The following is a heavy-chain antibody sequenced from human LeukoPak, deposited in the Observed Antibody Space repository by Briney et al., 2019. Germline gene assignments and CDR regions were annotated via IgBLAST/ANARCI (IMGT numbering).Heavy chain of an antibody. CDR2: VYISGDT. CDR1: GGSISNYY. V-gene: IGHV4-4*07. D-gene: IGHD6-13*01. J-gene: IGHJ4*02. CDR3: ARLIAEVGGGTNYFDN. Sequence: SETLSLTCTVSGGSISNYYWSWMRQPAGKGLEWIGRVYISGDTKYNPSLKSRVTMSLDASKNQFSLWLGSVTAADTAVYYCARLIAEVGGGTNYFDNWGQGTLVTVSS.